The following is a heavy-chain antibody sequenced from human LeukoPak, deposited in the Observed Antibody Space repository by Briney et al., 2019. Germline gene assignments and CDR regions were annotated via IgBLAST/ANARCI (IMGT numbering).Heavy chain of an antibody. J-gene: IGHJ4*02. V-gene: IGHV3-20*04. D-gene: IGHD7-27*01. CDR1: GFNFDAFG. CDR2: IRGDAGST. CDR3: ARVWAWGSGNYFDN. Sequence: GGSLRLSCAASGFNFDAFGMTWVRQAPGKGLEWVSAIRGDAGSTGYADSVKGRFTISRDNAKNSLYLQMNSLRVEDTALYYCARVWAWGSGNYFDNWGQGTLVTVSS.